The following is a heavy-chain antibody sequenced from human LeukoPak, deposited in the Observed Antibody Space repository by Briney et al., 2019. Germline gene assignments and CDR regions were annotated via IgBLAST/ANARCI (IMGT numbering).Heavy chain of an antibody. CDR1: GGTFSSYA. V-gene: IGHV1-69*04. CDR3: ARRRGVSNYDFWSGYGMDV. CDR2: IIPILGIA. J-gene: IGHJ6*02. D-gene: IGHD3-3*01. Sequence: SVKVSCKASGGTFSSYAISWVRQAPGQGLEWIGRIIPILGIANYAQKFQGRVTITADKSTSTAYMELSSLRSEDTAVYYCARRRGVSNYDFWSGYGMDVWGQGTTVTVSS.